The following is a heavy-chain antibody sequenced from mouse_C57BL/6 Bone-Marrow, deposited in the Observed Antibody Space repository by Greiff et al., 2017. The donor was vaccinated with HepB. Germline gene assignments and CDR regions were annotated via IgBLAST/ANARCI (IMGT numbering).Heavy chain of an antibody. CDR2: ISYDGSN. V-gene: IGHV3-6*01. Sequence: ESGPGLVKPSQSLSLTCSVTGYSITSGYYWNWIRQFPGNKLEWMGYISYDGSNNYNPSLKNRISITRDTSKNQFFLKLNSVTTEDTATYYCARDYYDYDRGFAYWGQGTLVTVSA. J-gene: IGHJ3*01. CDR3: ARDYYDYDRGFAY. D-gene: IGHD2-4*01. CDR1: GYSITSGYY.